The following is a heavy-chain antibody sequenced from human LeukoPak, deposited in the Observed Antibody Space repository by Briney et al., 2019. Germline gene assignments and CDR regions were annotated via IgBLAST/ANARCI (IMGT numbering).Heavy chain of an antibody. J-gene: IGHJ4*02. CDR1: GYTFTNYG. V-gene: IGHV1-18*01. D-gene: IGHD4/OR15-4a*01. Sequence: ASVKVSCKASGYTFTNYGISWVRQVPGQGLEWMGRISTHNGNTNYAQNLQGRATLTTDTSTSTAYMELRSLRPDDTAVYYCARTNYLLDYWGQGTLVTVSS. CDR3: ARTNYLLDY. CDR2: ISTHNGNT.